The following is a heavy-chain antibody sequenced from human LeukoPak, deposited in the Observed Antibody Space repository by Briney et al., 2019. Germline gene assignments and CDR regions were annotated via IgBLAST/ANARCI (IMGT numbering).Heavy chain of an antibody. CDR3: AAGVSGATRDFDY. V-gene: IGHV1-58*02. CDR1: GFTFTSSA. Sequence: SVKVSCKASGFTFTSSAMQWVRQARGQRLEWIGRIVVGSGNTNYAQKFQERVTITRDMSTSTAYMELSSLRSEDTAVYYCAAGVSGATRDFDYWGQGTLVTVSS. CDR2: IVVGSGNT. D-gene: IGHD3-10*01. J-gene: IGHJ4*02.